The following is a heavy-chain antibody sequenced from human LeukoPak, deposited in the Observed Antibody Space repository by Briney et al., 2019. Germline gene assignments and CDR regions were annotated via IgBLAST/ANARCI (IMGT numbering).Heavy chain of an antibody. CDR3: ARGGELLRSLAFDI. CDR2: IYSGGST. Sequence: GGSLRLSCAASGLTVSSNYMSWVRQAPGKGLEWVSVIYSGGSTYYADSVKGRFAISRDNSKNTLYLQMNSLRAEDTAVYYCARGGELLRSLAFDIWGQGTMVTVSS. CDR1: GLTVSSNY. J-gene: IGHJ3*02. V-gene: IGHV3-53*01. D-gene: IGHD1-26*01.